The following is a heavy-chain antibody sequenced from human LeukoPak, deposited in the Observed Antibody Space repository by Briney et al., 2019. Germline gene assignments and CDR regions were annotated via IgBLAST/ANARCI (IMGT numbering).Heavy chain of an antibody. CDR3: ARALVWAAPWGSTSYQILFDY. CDR1: GGSFSGYY. Sequence: SETLSLTCAVYGGSFSGYYWSWIRQPPGKGLEWIGEINHSGSTNYNPSLKSRVTISVDASKNQFSLKLSSVTAADTAVYYCARALVWAAPWGSTSYQILFDYWGQGTLVTVSS. D-gene: IGHD2-2*01. CDR2: INHSGST. V-gene: IGHV4-34*01. J-gene: IGHJ4*02.